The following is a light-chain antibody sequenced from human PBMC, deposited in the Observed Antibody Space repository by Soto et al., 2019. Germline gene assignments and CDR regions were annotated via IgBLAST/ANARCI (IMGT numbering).Light chain of an antibody. CDR3: QHRSNSPPPCT. V-gene: IGKV3-11*01. CDR1: QRIGTY. CDR2: DTS. Sequence: EIVLTQSPATLSLSPGDRVTLSCRASQRIGTYLAWYQQKAGQAHSLLIYDTSNRATGIPTRFSGSGSGTGFTLTISSLEPEDFAVYFCQHRSNSPPPCTFGQGTKVEIK. J-gene: IGKJ1*01.